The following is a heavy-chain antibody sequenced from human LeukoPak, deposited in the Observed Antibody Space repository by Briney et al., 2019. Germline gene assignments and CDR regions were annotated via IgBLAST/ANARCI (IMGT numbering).Heavy chain of an antibody. J-gene: IGHJ5*02. Sequence: SETLSLTCTVSGGSISSYYWSWIRQPPGKGLEWIAYISDIGSINYNPSLKSRVTISLETSKNQFSLKLSSVTAADTAVYYCASLRVYCSGGSCYPAPLDPWGQGTLVTVSS. D-gene: IGHD2-15*01. CDR3: ASLRVYCSGGSCYPAPLDP. V-gene: IGHV4-59*08. CDR2: ISDIGSI. CDR1: GGSISSYY.